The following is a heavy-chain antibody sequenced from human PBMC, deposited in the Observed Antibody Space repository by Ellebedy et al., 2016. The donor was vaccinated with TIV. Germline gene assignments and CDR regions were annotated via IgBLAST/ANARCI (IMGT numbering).Heavy chain of an antibody. J-gene: IGHJ4*02. V-gene: IGHV4-39*01. CDR2: VFYSGTT. CDR3: ARHPRMGVFGEEREV. D-gene: IGHD3-10*02. Sequence: MPSETLSLTCTVSGDSXGRRTXYWGSXRQPPGPTLEWIGSVFYSGTTYYNPSLKSRISISVDTSKSQIFLRLRSVTATDTALYFCARHPRMGVFGEEREVWGQGIRVTVSS. CDR1: GDSXGRRTXY.